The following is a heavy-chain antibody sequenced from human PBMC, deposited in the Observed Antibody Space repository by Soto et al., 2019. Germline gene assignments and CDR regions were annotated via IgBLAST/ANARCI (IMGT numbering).Heavy chain of an antibody. Sequence: SETLSLTCSVSGGSIRGYYWSWIRQPPGKGLEWLGFIFDSGNTKYNPSLKSRVTISIDTSKNEFSLRVSSVTAADTAVYYCARDPSYYYDSDNDIYFYRVDVWGQATTVTVS. V-gene: IGHV4-59*01. CDR3: ARDPSYYYDSDNDIYFYRVDV. CDR2: IFDSGNT. CDR1: GGSIRGYY. D-gene: IGHD3-22*01. J-gene: IGHJ6*02.